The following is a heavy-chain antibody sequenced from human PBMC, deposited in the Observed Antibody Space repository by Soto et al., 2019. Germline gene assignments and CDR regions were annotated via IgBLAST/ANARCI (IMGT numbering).Heavy chain of an antibody. Sequence: SQTLSLTCTVSGGSISSGDYYWSWIRQPPGKGLEWIGYIYYSGSTYYNPSLKSRVTISVDTSKNQFSLKLSSVTAADTAVYYCARVSSDIVLVPAAKGWIGMDVWGQGTTVTVSS. CDR1: GGSISSGDYY. CDR3: ARVSSDIVLVPAAKGWIGMDV. D-gene: IGHD2-2*01. V-gene: IGHV4-30-4*01. J-gene: IGHJ6*02. CDR2: IYYSGST.